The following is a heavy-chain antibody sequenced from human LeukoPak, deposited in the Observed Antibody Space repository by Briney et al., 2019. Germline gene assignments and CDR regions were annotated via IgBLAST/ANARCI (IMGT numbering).Heavy chain of an antibody. CDR1: GYSISSGYY. CDR2: IYHSVST. D-gene: IGHD3-3*01. J-gene: IGHJ5*02. CDR3: ARRSDFWSGSNWFDP. Sequence: SETLSLTCAVSGYSISSGYYWGWIRQPPGQGLGGIGSIYHSVSTYYNPSLKSRVTISVDTSKNQFSLKLSSVTAADTAVYYCARRSDFWSGSNWFDPWGQGTLVTVSS. V-gene: IGHV4-38-2*01.